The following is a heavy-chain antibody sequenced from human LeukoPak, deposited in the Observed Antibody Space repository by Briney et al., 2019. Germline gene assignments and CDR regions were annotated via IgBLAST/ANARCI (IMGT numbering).Heavy chain of an antibody. V-gene: IGHV3-7*01. CDR1: GFTFSSYS. D-gene: IGHD2-21*02. Sequence: GGSLRLSCAASGFTFSSYSMNWVRQAPGKGLEWVAHINPDGRDTYYVDSVKGRFTISRDNAQNSMYLQMNSLRVEDTAVYYCATWGDTTAEYFQRWGQGTLVTVSS. CDR2: INPDGRDT. CDR3: ATWGDTTAEYFQR. J-gene: IGHJ1*01.